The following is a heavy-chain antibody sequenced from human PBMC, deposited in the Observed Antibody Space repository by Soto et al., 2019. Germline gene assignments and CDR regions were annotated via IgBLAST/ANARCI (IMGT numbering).Heavy chain of an antibody. J-gene: IGHJ3*02. V-gene: IGHV2-5*02. CDR3: AHRINYPYYYDGSDYPHVFDN. D-gene: IGHD3-22*01. Sequence: QITLKESGPTLVKPAQTLTLTCTCSGFSVSTTGVGVGWIRQPPGKALEWLALIYWDDDKRYSPSLKSRLNITKDTSENQVFLIMTNMDPVDTATYYCAHRINYPYYYDGSDYPHVFDNWGQGTMVTVSS. CDR2: IYWDDDK. CDR1: GFSVSTTGVG.